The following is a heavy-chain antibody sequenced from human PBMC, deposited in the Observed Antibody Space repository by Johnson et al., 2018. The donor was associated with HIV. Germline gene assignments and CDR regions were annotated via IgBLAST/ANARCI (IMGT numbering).Heavy chain of an antibody. Sequence: QVQLVASGGGVVQPGRSLRLSCAASGFTFSSYAMHWVRQAPGKGLEWVEVISNDGSNKYYADSVKGRFTISRDNSKNTLYLQMNSLRAEDTAVYYCARGPYTWIRGLSLEHHDAFDIWGQGTMVTVSS. D-gene: IGHD5-18*01. V-gene: IGHV3-30-3*01. CDR3: ARGPYTWIRGLSLEHHDAFDI. J-gene: IGHJ3*02. CDR2: ISNDGSNK. CDR1: GFTFSSYA.